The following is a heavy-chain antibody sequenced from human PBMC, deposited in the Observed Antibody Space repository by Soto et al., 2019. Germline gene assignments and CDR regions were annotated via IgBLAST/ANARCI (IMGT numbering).Heavy chain of an antibody. CDR3: ARDPDYDFWGHFDS. CDR2: ISYDGSNK. V-gene: IGHV3-30-3*01. Sequence: QVQLVESGGGVVQPGRSLRLSCAASGFTFSSYAMHWVRQAPGKGLEWVAVISYDGSNKYYADSVKGRFTISRDNSKNTLYLQMTSLRAEDTAVYYCARDPDYDFWGHFDSWGQGTLVTVSS. CDR1: GFTFSSYA. D-gene: IGHD3-3*01. J-gene: IGHJ4*02.